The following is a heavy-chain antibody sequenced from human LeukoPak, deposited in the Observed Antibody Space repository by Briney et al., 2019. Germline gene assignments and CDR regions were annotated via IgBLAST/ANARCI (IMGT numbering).Heavy chain of an antibody. CDR3: ARDHYGGNSGWFDP. CDR1: GGSISSGVYY. D-gene: IGHD4-23*01. CDR2: IYYSGST. V-gene: IGHV4-30-4*01. Sequence: SETLSLTCTVSGGSISSGVYYWSWIRQPPGKGLEWIGYIYYSGSTYYNPSLKSRVTISVDTSKNQFSLKLSSVTAADTAVYYCARDHYGGNSGWFDPWGQGTLVTVSS. J-gene: IGHJ5*02.